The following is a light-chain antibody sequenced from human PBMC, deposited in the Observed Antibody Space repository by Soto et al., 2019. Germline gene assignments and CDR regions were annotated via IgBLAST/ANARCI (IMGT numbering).Light chain of an antibody. J-gene: IGLJ2*01. CDR1: GSDVGGYNY. CDR3: SSYTSASTPLV. CDR2: DVS. V-gene: IGLV2-14*01. Sequence: QSALTQPASVSGSPGQSITISCTGTGSDVGGYNYVSWYQQHPGKAPKVMIYDVSNRPSEVSNRFSGSKSGNTASLTISGLQAEDEADYYCSSYTSASTPLVFGGGTKLTVL.